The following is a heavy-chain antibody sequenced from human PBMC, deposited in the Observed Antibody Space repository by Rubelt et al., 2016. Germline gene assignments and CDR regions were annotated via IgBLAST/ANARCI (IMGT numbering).Heavy chain of an antibody. CDR2: INHSGST. CDR3: ARDTTRCSSTSCYDAFDI. J-gene: IGHJ3*02. V-gene: IGHV4-59*12. D-gene: IGHD2-2*01. CDR1: GGSISSYY. Sequence: QVQLQESGPGLVKPSETLSLTCTVSGGSISSYYWSWIRQPPGKGLEWIGEINHSGSTNYNPSLKSRVTISVDTSKNQFSLKLSSVTAADTAVYYCARDTTRCSSTSCYDAFDIWGQGTMVTVSS.